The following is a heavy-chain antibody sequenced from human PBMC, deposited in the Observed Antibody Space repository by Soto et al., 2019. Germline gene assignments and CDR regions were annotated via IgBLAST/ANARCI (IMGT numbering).Heavy chain of an antibody. CDR2: ISAYNGNT. CDR1: GYTFTSYG. Sequence: QVQLVQSGAEVKKPGASVKVSCKASGYTFTSYGISWVRQAPGQGLEWMGWISAYNGNTNYAQKLQGRVTMTTDTSTSTAYMELRSLRSDDTAVYYCARGSIYQPLLYTHSYYYYGVDVWGQGTTVTVSS. D-gene: IGHD2-2*02. J-gene: IGHJ6*02. CDR3: ARGSIYQPLLYTHSYYYYGVDV. V-gene: IGHV1-18*01.